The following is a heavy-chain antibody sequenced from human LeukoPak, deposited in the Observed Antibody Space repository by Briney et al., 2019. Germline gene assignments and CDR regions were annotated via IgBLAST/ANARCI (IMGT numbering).Heavy chain of an antibody. D-gene: IGHD6-6*01. CDR3: AKKLGSSPGDFFDY. J-gene: IGHJ4*02. Sequence: GGSLRLSCAASGFIFSRYAMSWVRQAPGKGLELVSDINDNGGGTFYAGSVKGRFTVSRDNSKNTLYMQMNSLRGGDTAVYYCAKKLGSSPGDFFDYWGQGTLVTVSS. CDR2: INDNGGGT. V-gene: IGHV3-23*01. CDR1: GFIFSRYA.